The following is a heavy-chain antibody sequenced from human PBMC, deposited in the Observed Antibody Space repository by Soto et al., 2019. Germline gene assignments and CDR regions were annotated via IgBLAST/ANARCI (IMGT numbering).Heavy chain of an antibody. V-gene: IGHV4-59*01. D-gene: IGHD3-10*01. CDR1: GGSISSYY. CDR3: ARGVGLLWFGELLNHAFDI. J-gene: IGHJ3*02. Sequence: SETLSLTCTVSGGSISSYYLSWIRQPPGKGLEWIGYIYYSGSTNYNPSLKSRVTISVDTSKNQFSLKLSSVTAADTAVYYCARGVGLLWFGELLNHAFDIWGQGTMVTVSS. CDR2: IYYSGST.